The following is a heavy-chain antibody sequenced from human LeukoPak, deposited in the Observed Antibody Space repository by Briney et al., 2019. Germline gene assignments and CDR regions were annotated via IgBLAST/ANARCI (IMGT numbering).Heavy chain of an antibody. J-gene: IGHJ4*01. V-gene: IGHV1-46*01. CDR3: ARSASSGEFDY. CDR1: GYTFTSYY. CDR2: INPSGGST. Sequence: ASVKVSCKASGYTFTSYYIHWVRQAPGQGLEWMGIINPSGGSTSYAQKFQGRVTMTRDTSTSTVYMELSSLRSEDTAVYYCARSASSGEFDYWGQEPWSPSPQ. D-gene: IGHD2-15*01.